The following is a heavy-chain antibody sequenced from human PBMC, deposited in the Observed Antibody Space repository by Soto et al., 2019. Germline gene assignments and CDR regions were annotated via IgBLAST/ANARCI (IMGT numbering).Heavy chain of an antibody. CDR1: GASVSSNSAA. CDR2: TYYRSKWYN. V-gene: IGHV6-1*01. CDR3: ARGPPLDDFWSGYYNYYYGMDV. D-gene: IGHD3-3*01. J-gene: IGHJ6*02. Sequence: PSPTLSLTCALSGASVSSNSAAWNWIRQSPSRGLEWLGRTYYRSKWYNDYAVSVKSRITINPDTSKNQFSLQLNSVTPEDTAVYYCARGPPLDDFWSGYYNYYYGMDVGGQGTTVTVSS.